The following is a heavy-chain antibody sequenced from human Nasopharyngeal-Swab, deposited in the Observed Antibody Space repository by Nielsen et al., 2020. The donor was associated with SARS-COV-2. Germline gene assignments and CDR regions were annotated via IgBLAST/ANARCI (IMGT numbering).Heavy chain of an antibody. D-gene: IGHD4-23*01. CDR3: ASCHDYGGNGGAFDI. J-gene: IGHJ3*02. CDR2: IYSGGST. CDR1: GFTVSSNY. Sequence: GESLKISCAASGFTVSSNYMSWVRQAPGKGLEWVSVIYSGGSTYYADSVKGRFTISRDNSKNTLYLQMNSLGAEDTAVYYCASCHDYGGNGGAFDIWGQGTMVTVSS. V-gene: IGHV3-53*01.